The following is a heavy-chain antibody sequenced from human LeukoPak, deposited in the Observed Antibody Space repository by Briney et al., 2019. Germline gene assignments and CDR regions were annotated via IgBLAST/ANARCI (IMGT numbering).Heavy chain of an antibody. V-gene: IGHV3-7*01. CDR1: GFTFRRYW. Sequence: GGSLRLSCVASGFTFRRYWMTWVRQAPGKKPEWVANIKEDGSEKYYVDSVKGRFTISRDNAKNSLYLQMNSLRAEDTAVYYCARGAAAGTPDWGQGTLVTVSS. J-gene: IGHJ4*02. D-gene: IGHD6-13*01. CDR2: IKEDGSEK. CDR3: ARGAAAGTPD.